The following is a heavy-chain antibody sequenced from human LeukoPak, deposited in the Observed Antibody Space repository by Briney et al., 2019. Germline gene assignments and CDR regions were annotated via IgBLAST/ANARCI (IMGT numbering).Heavy chain of an antibody. CDR2: INPNSGAT. CDR3: AKFSGTSWYGSWFDP. D-gene: IGHD5-12*01. V-gene: IGHV1-2*02. CDR1: GYTFTAYH. J-gene: IGHJ5*02. Sequence: ASVKVSCEASGYTFTAYHMHWVRQAPGQGLEWMGWINPNSGATDYAQNFQGRVTMTRDTSISTVYMDLSRLTSDDTAVYYCAKFSGTSWYGSWFDPWGQGTLVTVSS.